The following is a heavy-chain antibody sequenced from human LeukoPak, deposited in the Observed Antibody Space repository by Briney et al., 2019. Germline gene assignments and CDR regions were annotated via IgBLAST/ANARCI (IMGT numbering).Heavy chain of an antibody. D-gene: IGHD4-17*01. CDR2: ISGSGGST. J-gene: IGHJ4*02. Sequence: GGSLRLSCAASGFTFSSYAMSWVRQAPGKGLEWVSAISGSGGSTYYADSVKGRFTISRDNSKNTLYLQMNSLRAEDTAVYYCARDDRGSTTVTTKLDYWGQGTLVTVSS. CDR1: GFTFSSYA. CDR3: ARDDRGSTTVTTKLDY. V-gene: IGHV3-23*01.